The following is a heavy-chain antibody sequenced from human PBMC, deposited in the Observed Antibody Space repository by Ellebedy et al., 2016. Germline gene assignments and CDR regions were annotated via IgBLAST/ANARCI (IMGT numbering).Heavy chain of an antibody. Sequence: SETLSLXCTVSGGSISSYYWSWTRQPPGKGLEWIGYIYYSGSTNYNPSLKSRVTISVDTSKNQFSLKLNSVTPEDTAVYYCARDLGSRDGGPRLDYWGQGTLVTVSS. CDR3: ARDLGSRDGGPRLDY. CDR1: GGSISSYY. D-gene: IGHD3-10*01. V-gene: IGHV4-59*12. CDR2: IYYSGST. J-gene: IGHJ4*02.